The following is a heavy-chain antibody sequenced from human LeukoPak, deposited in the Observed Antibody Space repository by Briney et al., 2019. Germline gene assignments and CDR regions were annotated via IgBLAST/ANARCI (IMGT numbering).Heavy chain of an antibody. Sequence: PSETLSLTCSVSGGSISDYYWTWIRQPAGKGLEWIGRINASGTTRYNPSLKSRVTISVDTSKNQFSLKLSSVTAADTAVYYCARGDYGDNPYYYYYMDVWGKGTTVTISS. J-gene: IGHJ6*03. CDR1: GGSISDYY. CDR3: ARGDYGDNPYYYYYMDV. D-gene: IGHD4-17*01. V-gene: IGHV4-4*07. CDR2: INASGTT.